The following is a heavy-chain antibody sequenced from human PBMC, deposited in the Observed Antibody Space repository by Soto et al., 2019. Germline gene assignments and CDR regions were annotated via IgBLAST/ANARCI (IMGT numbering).Heavy chain of an antibody. CDR1: GFSVSEKH. V-gene: IGHV3-66*01. J-gene: IGHJ3*01. CDR3: ARADRSAFEV. Sequence: EEQLVESGGGLVKLGGSLRLSCAASGFSVSEKHMSWVRQAPGKGLEWVSTIYSIYGRSRTCYAASVEGRFTISRDNSKNPPSLQMKPLRAQDTGVYYCARADRSAFEVWGQGAMVTVSS. CDR2: IYSIYGRSRT.